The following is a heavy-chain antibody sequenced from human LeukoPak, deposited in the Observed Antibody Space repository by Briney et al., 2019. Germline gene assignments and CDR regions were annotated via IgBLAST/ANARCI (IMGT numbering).Heavy chain of an antibody. CDR1: GGTFCSYA. Sequence: SVKVSCKASGGTFCSYAISWVRQAPGQGLEWMGRIIPIFGTANYAQKFQGRVTITTDESTSTAYMELSSLRSEDTAVYYCAREHRDYGASDYWGQGTLVTVSS. J-gene: IGHJ4*02. D-gene: IGHD4-17*01. CDR3: AREHRDYGASDY. CDR2: IIPIFGTA. V-gene: IGHV1-69*05.